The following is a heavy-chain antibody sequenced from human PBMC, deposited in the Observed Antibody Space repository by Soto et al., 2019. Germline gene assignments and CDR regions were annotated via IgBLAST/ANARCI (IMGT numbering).Heavy chain of an antibody. CDR1: DYSISSSNW. J-gene: IGHJ3*02. Sequence: SETLSLTCAVSDYSISSSNWWGWIRQPPGKGLERIGYIYYSGTTYYNPSLKSRVTMSVDTSKNQFSLKLSSVTAADTAVYYCARRYGYAFDIWGQGTMVT. V-gene: IGHV4-28*01. D-gene: IGHD5-18*01. CDR2: IYYSGTT. CDR3: ARRYGYAFDI.